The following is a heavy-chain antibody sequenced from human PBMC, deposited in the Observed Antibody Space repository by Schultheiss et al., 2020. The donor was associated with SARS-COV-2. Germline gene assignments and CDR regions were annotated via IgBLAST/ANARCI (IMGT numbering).Heavy chain of an antibody. CDR2: ISSSSSYI. V-gene: IGHV3-21*01. CDR1: GFTFSSYS. CDR3: ARDAYCGGDCHPDY. J-gene: IGHJ4*02. D-gene: IGHD2-21*02. Sequence: GSLRLSCAASGFTFSSYSMNWVRQAPGKGLEWVSSISSSSSYIYYADSVKGRFTISRDNAKNSLYLQMNSLRAEDTAVYYCARDAYCGGDCHPDYWGQGTLVTVSS.